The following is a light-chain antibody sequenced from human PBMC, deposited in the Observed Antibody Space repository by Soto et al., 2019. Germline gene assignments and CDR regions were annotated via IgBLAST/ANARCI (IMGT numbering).Light chain of an antibody. J-gene: IGLJ3*02. CDR1: RSNLGAGYD. V-gene: IGLV1-40*01. CDR2: ANN. CDR3: QSYDNSLSGAWV. Sequence: QSVLTQPPSVSGAPGQGITISCTGNRSNLGAGYDVHWYQQLPGAAPKLLIYANNKRPSGVLDRFSGSKSGTSASLAITGLQAEDEADYYCQSYDNSLSGAWVFGGGTKLTVL.